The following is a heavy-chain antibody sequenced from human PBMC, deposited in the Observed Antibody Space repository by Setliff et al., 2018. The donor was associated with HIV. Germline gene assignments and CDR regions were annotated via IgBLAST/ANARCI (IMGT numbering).Heavy chain of an antibody. D-gene: IGHD6-13*01. J-gene: IGHJ3*01. CDR3: ARGLPADGYAFDL. CDR1: GYRFSSYG. CDR2: INVHNGDT. V-gene: IGHV1-18*01. Sequence: ASEKVSCKASGYRFSSYGITWVRHAPGQGLEWMGWINVHNGDTKFAQRFQDRLTMTTNTSTTTAYMDLRSLRSDDTAVYYCARGLPADGYAFDLWGQGTMVTVSS.